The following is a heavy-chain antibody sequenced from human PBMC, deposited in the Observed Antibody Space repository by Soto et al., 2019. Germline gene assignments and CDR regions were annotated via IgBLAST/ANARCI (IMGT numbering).Heavy chain of an antibody. CDR1: GYTFTSYW. CDR2: IYPGDSDT. J-gene: IGHJ5*02. Sequence: EVQLVQSGAEVKKPGESLKISCRGSGYTFTSYWIAWVRQMPGKGLDLIGIIYPGDSDTRYSPSFQSQVTISADKSSSXXYLQWSSLKASDTALYYCARQLGYNWNDGNDWFDPWGQGTLVTVSS. V-gene: IGHV5-51*01. CDR3: ARQLGYNWNDGNDWFDP. D-gene: IGHD1-1*01.